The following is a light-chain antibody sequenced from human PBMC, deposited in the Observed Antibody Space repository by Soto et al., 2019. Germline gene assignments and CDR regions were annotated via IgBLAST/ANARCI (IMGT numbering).Light chain of an antibody. CDR1: SSDVGAYNY. CDR3: SSYTSSNTLV. CDR2: EVS. V-gene: IGLV2-14*01. J-gene: IGLJ2*01. Sequence: QSALTQPASVSGSPGQSITISCTGTSSDVGAYNYVSWYQQHPGKAPKLMIFEVSDRPSGVSNRFSGSKTGNTASLTNSGIQAEDEADYYCSSYTSSNTLVFGGGTKLTVL.